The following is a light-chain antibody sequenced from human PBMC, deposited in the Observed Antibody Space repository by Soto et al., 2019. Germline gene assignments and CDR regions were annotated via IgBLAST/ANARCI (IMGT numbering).Light chain of an antibody. CDR1: QSVRSN. J-gene: IGKJ2*01. CDR2: GAS. CDR3: QQYGSSPYT. Sequence: ETVMTQSPATLPVSPGERATLSCRASQSVRSNLAWYQQKPGQAPRLLIYGASTRATGIPDRFSGTGSGTDFTLTISRLEPEDFAVYYCQQYGSSPYTFGLGTKVDIK. V-gene: IGKV3-20*01.